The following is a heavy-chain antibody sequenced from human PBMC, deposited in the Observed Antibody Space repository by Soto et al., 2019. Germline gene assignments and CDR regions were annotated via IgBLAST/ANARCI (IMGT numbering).Heavy chain of an antibody. D-gene: IGHD2-15*01. V-gene: IGHV1-18*01. Sequence: ASVKVSCKASGYTFTSYGISWVRQAPGQGLEWMGWISAYNGNTNYAQKLQGRVTMTTDTSTSTAYMELRSLRSDDTAVYYCARDSGVVAAYGVYYYGMDVWGQGTTVTVSS. CDR3: ARDSGVVAAYGVYYYGMDV. J-gene: IGHJ6*02. CDR2: ISAYNGNT. CDR1: GYTFTSYG.